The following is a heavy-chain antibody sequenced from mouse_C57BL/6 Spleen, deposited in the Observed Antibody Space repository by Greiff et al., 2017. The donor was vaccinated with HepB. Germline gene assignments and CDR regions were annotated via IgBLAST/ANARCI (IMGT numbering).Heavy chain of an antibody. V-gene: IGHV1-67*01. CDR1: GYTFTDYA. CDR2: ISTYYGDA. CDR3: ARRRDWFAY. J-gene: IGHJ3*01. Sequence: QVQLQQSGPELVRPGVSVKISCKGSGYTFTDYAMHWVKQSHAKSLEWIGVISTYYGDASYNQKFKYKATMTVDKSSSTAYMELARLTSEDSAVYYCARRRDWFAYWGQGTLVTVSA.